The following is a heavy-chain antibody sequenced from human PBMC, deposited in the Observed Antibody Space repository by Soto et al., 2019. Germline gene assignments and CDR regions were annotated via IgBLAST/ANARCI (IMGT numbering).Heavy chain of an antibody. CDR3: ARARYDRGFDF. D-gene: IGHD3-9*01. CDR1: GGSISSYY. J-gene: IGHJ4*02. V-gene: IGHV4-59*01. CDR2: IYNSGST. Sequence: SETLSLTCTVSGGSISSYYWSWIRQPPGKGLEWIGYIYNSGSTNYNPSLKSRVTISLDTSKNQFSLKLSSVTAADTAVYYCARARYDRGFDFWGQGTLVTVSS.